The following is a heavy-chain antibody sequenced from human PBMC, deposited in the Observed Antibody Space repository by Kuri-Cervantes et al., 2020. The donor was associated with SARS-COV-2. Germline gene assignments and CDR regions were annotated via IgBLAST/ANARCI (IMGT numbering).Heavy chain of an antibody. CDR1: GFTSSSYS. Sequence: SLNISCASSGFTSSSYSMNWVRQAPRKGLEWVSSISSSSSYIYNADSVKGRFTISGDNAKTSQYLQMNSLRAEDTAVYYGARSRGSGWPFFDYWGQGTLVTVSS. V-gene: IGHV3-21*01. J-gene: IGHJ4*02. CDR3: ARSRGSGWPFFDY. D-gene: IGHD6-19*01. CDR2: ISSSSSYI.